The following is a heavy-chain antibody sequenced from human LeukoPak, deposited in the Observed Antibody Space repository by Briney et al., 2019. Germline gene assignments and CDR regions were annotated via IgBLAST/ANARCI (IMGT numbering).Heavy chain of an antibody. CDR1: GFTFSSYS. CDR2: ISTSSSTI. D-gene: IGHD4-23*01. Sequence: GGSLRLSCAASGFTFSSYSVNWVRQAPGKGLEWVLYISTSSSTIYYADSVKGRFTISRDNARNSLYLQMNSLRAEDTAVYYCARDRYGGNPRTDAFDIWGQGTMVTVSS. CDR3: ARDRYGGNPRTDAFDI. V-gene: IGHV3-48*01. J-gene: IGHJ3*02.